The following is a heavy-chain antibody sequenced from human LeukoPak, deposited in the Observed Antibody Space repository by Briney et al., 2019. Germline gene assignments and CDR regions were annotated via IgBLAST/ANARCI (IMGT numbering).Heavy chain of an antibody. CDR2: INPNSGGT. CDR3: ARSPKYYYDSSGYTDY. D-gene: IGHD3-22*01. J-gene: IGHJ4*02. Sequence: ASVKVSCKASGYTFTGYYMHWVRQAPGQGLEWMGRINPNSGGTHYAQKFQGRVTMTRDTSISTAYMELSRLRSDDTAVYYCARSPKYYYDSSGYTDYWGQGTLVTASS. CDR1: GYTFTGYY. V-gene: IGHV1-2*06.